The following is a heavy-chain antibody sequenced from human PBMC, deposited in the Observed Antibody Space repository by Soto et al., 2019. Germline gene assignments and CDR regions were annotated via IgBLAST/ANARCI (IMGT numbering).Heavy chain of an antibody. CDR3: ADLEQLLSDYYQH. CDR1: GGTFSSYT. V-gene: IGHV1-69*02. CDR2: IIPILGIA. Sequence: QVQLVQSGAEVKKPGSSVTVSCKASGGTFSSYTISWVRQAPGQGLEWMGRIIPILGIANYAQKFQGRVTITADKSTSTAYMVLSILRTHDTALYYCADLEQLLSDYYQHMGQGNLATVSS. J-gene: IGHJ1*01. D-gene: IGHD1-26*01.